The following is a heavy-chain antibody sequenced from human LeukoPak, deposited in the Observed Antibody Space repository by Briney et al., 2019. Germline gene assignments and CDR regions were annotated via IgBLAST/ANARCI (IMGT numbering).Heavy chain of an antibody. CDR3: AREDSSSWYYYFDY. CDR2: IYYSGST. CDR1: GGSISSGDYY. J-gene: IGHJ4*02. V-gene: IGHV4-30-4*01. D-gene: IGHD6-13*01. Sequence: SETLSLTCTVSGGSISSGDYYWSWIRQPPGKGLEWIGYIYYSGSTYYNPSLKRRVTISVDTSKNQFSLKLSSVTAADTAVYYCAREDSSSWYYYFDYWGQGTLVTVSS.